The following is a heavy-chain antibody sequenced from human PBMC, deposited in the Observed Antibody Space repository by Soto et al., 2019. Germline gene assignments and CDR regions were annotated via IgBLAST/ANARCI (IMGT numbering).Heavy chain of an antibody. D-gene: IGHD5-12*01. Sequence: GSLRLSCAASGFTFSSYGMSWVRQAPGKGLEWVSGISDSGGNTYYADSVKGRFTISRDNSKNTLYLQMNSLRAEDTAVYYCSAYDPTGHYYYGLDVWGQGTTVTVSS. CDR3: SAYDPTGHYYYGLDV. J-gene: IGHJ6*02. CDR2: ISDSGGNT. CDR1: GFTFSSYG. V-gene: IGHV3-23*01.